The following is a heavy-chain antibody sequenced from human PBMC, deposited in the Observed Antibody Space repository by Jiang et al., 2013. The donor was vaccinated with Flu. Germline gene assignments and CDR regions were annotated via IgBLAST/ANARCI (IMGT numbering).Heavy chain of an antibody. J-gene: IGHJ4*02. CDR2: ISYDGSNK. D-gene: IGHD3-10*01. CDR3: ARDQAPITMVRGVLEY. V-gene: IGHV3-33*05. Sequence: VQLLESGGGVVQPGRSLRLSCAASGFTFSSYGMHWVRQAPGKGLEWVAVISYDGSNKYYADSVKGRFTISRDNSKNTLYLQMNSLRAEDTAVYYCARDQAPITMVRGVLEYWGQGTLVTVSS. CDR1: GFTFSSYG.